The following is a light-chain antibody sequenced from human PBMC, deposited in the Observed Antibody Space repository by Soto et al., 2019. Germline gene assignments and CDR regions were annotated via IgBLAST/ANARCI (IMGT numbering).Light chain of an antibody. CDR3: QQYYSYPST. J-gene: IGKJ4*02. CDR2: AAS. Sequence: AIRMTQSPSSFSASTGDRVTITCRASQGISSYLAWYQQKPGKAPKLLIYAASTLQSGVPSRFSGSGSGTDFTLTISCLQSEDFATYYCQQYYSYPSTF. CDR1: QGISSY. V-gene: IGKV1-8*01.